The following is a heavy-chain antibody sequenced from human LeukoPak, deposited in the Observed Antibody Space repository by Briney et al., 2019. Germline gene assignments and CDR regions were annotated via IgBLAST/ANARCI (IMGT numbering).Heavy chain of an antibody. CDR1: GFTFSSYW. Sequence: GGSLRLSCVVSGFTFSSYWMHWVRQAPGKGLEWVSYISSSGTTIYYADSVKGRFTISKDNAKNSLYLQMNSLRAEDTAVYYCARQSRQQLASDYWGQGTLVTVSS. D-gene: IGHD6-13*01. J-gene: IGHJ4*02. V-gene: IGHV3-48*03. CDR3: ARQSRQQLASDY. CDR2: ISSSGTTI.